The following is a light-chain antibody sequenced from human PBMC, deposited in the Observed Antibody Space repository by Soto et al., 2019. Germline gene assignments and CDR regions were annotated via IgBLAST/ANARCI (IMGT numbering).Light chain of an antibody. Sequence: EIVLTQSPATLSLSPGERATLSCRASQSFSSYLAWYQQKPGQAPRLLIYDASKRATGIPARFTGRGYGTDFTLTILSIEPEDFAVYYCQQRSNWPPVITFGQGTRLEIK. J-gene: IGKJ5*01. CDR2: DAS. V-gene: IGKV3-11*01. CDR3: QQRSNWPPVIT. CDR1: QSFSSY.